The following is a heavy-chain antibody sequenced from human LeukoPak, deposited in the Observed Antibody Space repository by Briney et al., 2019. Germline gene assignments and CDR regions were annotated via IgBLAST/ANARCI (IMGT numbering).Heavy chain of an antibody. CDR2: INHSGST. D-gene: IGHD2-2*01. CDR1: GGSFSGYY. V-gene: IGHV4-34*01. J-gene: IGHJ6*04. Sequence: PSETLSLTCAVYGGSFSGYYWSWIRQPPGKGLEWIGEINHSGSTNYNPSLKSRVTISVDTSKNQFSLKLSSVTAADTAVYYCARGPRYCSSTSCFRSFFYYYYGMDVWGKGTTVTASS. CDR3: ARGPRYCSSTSCFRSFFYYYYGMDV.